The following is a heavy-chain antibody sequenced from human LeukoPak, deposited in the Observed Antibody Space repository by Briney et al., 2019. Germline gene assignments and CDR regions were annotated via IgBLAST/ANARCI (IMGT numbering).Heavy chain of an antibody. Sequence: PSQTLSLTCTVSGGSISSGGYYWSWIRQHPGKGLEWIGYIYYSGSTYYNPSLKSRVTISADTSKNQFSLKLSSVTAADTAVYYCASGIAVSQRYYYYMDVWGKGTTVTVSS. CDR2: IYYSGST. V-gene: IGHV4-31*03. D-gene: IGHD6-19*01. CDR3: ASGIAVSQRYYYYMDV. J-gene: IGHJ6*03. CDR1: GGSISSGGYY.